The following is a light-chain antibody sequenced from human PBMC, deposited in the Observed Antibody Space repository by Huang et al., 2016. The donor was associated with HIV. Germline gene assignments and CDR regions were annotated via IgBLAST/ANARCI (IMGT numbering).Light chain of an antibody. CDR3: QQRSTWPLT. V-gene: IGKV3-11*01. Sequence: PGGTGTISCKASQSVGSYVAWYQQRPGQSPRLLLYDTSNRAAGIPTRFSGSGSGTDFTLTISGLESGDLGVFYCQQRSTWPLTFGGGTKVV. CDR2: DTS. J-gene: IGKJ4*01. CDR1: QSVGSY.